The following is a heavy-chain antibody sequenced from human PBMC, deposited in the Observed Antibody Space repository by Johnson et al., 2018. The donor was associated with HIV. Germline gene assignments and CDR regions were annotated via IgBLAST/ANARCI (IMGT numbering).Heavy chain of an antibody. CDR3: ARGVDGAFDI. V-gene: IGHV3-30*14. CDR2: IPSDGSNK. CDR1: GFTFSSYA. Sequence: QVLLVESGGGVVQPGRSLRLPCAASGFTFSSYAMHWVRQAPGKGLERVAVIPSDGSNKYYADSVKGRFTISRDNSKNTLDLQMGSLRAEDMAVYYCARGVDGAFDIWGQGTMVTVSS. J-gene: IGHJ3*02. D-gene: IGHD3-10*01.